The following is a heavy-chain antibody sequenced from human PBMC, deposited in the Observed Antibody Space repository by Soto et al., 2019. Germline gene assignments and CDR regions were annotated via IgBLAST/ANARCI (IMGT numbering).Heavy chain of an antibody. J-gene: IGHJ4*02. V-gene: IGHV1-46*01. CDR3: ASGGPVVVVTAALDS. CDR1: GDTFTDYY. CDR2: VNPSGGHT. D-gene: IGHD2-21*02. Sequence: QVQLVQSGAEVKKPGASVKVSCKASGDTFTDYYIHWVRQAPGQGLEWMGTVNPSGGHTTYAQHFLGRLSLARDTSNSPLYMELTSLTSEYTAVYYCASGGPVVVVTAALDSWGQGTLATVPS.